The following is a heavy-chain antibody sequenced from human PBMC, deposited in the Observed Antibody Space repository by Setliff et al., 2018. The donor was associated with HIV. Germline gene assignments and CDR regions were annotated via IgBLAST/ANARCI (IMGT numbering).Heavy chain of an antibody. CDR1: GFTFTSYA. J-gene: IGHJ5*01. V-gene: IGHV3-23*01. D-gene: IGHD2-21*01. CDR2: ISGSGGGT. CDR3: AKLREGHVYSQYDS. Sequence: GGSLRLSCAASGFTFTSYAMNWVRQAPGKGLEWVSGISGSGGGTYYADSVKGRFTISRDNSRNALYLQMDSLRAEDTAVYHCAKLREGHVYSQYDSWGHGTLVTVSS.